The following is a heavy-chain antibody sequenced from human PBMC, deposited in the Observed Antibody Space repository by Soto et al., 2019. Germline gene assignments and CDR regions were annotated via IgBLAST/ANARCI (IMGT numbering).Heavy chain of an antibody. CDR2: IYYSGST. CDR1: GGSISSSSYY. D-gene: IGHD6-19*01. Sequence: PSETLSLTCTVSGGSISSSSYYWGWIRQPPGKGLEWIGSIYYSGSTYYNPSLKSRATISVDTSKNQFSLKLSSVTAADTAVYYCARQVGIAVAGGDDYYYGMDVWGQGTTVTVSS. J-gene: IGHJ6*02. V-gene: IGHV4-39*01. CDR3: ARQVGIAVAGGDDYYYGMDV.